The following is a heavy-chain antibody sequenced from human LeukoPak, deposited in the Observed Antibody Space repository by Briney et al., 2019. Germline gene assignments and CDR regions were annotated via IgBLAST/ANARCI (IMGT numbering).Heavy chain of an antibody. J-gene: IGHJ6*02. CDR2: VSSSSSYT. D-gene: IGHD1-26*01. V-gene: IGHV3-21*04. CDR1: GFTFSSYS. CDR3: AKFSGSYYYYYAMDV. Sequence: GGSLRLSCAASGFTFSSYSMNWVRQAPGKGLEWVSSVSSSSSYTYYADSVKGRFTISRDNSKNTLYLQMDGLGAENTAVYYCAKFSGSYYYYYAMDVWGQGTTVTVSS.